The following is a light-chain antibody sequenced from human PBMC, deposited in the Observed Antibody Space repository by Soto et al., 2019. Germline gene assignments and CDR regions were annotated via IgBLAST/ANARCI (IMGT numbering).Light chain of an antibody. CDR3: QQYDNPSLT. V-gene: IGKV1-33*01. CDR2: DAS. CDR1: QDISNY. J-gene: IGKJ4*01. Sequence: DIQMTQSPSSLSASVGDRVTITCQASQDISNYLNWYQQKPGKAPKLLIYDASNLETGVPSRFSGSGSGTDFTFTISSLQPEDIATYYCQQYDNPSLTFGGGTKVDNK.